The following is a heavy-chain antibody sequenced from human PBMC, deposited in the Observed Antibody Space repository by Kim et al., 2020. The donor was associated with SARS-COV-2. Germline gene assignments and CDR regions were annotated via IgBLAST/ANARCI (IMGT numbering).Heavy chain of an antibody. D-gene: IGHD6-19*01. V-gene: IGHV3-48*03. J-gene: IGHJ3*02. CDR3: ARGSGWPEGDAFDI. Sequence: GGSLRLSCAASGFTFSSYEMNWVRQAPGKGLEWVSYISSSGSTIYYADSVKGRFTISRDKAKNSLYLQMNSLRAEDTAVYYCARGSGWPEGDAFDIWGQGTMVTVSS. CDR2: ISSSGSTI. CDR1: GFTFSSYE.